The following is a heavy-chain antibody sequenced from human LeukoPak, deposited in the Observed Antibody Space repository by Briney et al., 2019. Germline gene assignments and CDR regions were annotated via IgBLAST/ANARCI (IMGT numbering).Heavy chain of an antibody. CDR1: EYSFPNYC. J-gene: IGHJ4*02. CDR3: AIGRGGQQLGDY. V-gene: IGHV5-51*01. Sequence: GESLKISCKHSEYSFPNYCIGWVRQMPGKGLEWMGIIYPDDSDTRYSPSFQGQVTISADRSISTAYLQWSSLKASDTAMYYCAIGRGGQQLGDYWGQGTLVTVSS. CDR2: IYPDDSDT. D-gene: IGHD6-13*01.